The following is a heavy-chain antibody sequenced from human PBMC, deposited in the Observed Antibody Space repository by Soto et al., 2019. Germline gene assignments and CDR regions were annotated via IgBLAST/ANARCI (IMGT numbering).Heavy chain of an antibody. D-gene: IGHD3-22*01. Sequence: GASVKVSCKASGVTFSSYAISWVRQAPGQGLEWMGGIIPIFGTANYAQKFQGRVTITADESTSTAYMELSSLRSEDTAVYYCARDRYYYDSSGYYYWGQGTLVTVSS. CDR2: IIPIFGTA. J-gene: IGHJ4*02. V-gene: IGHV1-69*13. CDR1: GVTFSSYA. CDR3: ARDRYYYDSSGYYY.